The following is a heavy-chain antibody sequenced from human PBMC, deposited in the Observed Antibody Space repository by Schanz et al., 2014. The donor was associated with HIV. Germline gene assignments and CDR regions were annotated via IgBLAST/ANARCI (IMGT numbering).Heavy chain of an antibody. CDR2: ISESGGRT. Sequence: EVQLLESGGGLEQPGGSLRLSCAASGFNFNNYAMTWVRQAPGKGLEWVSSISESGGRTYYADSVNGRFTISRDNSKNTLYLQMTTRRIDDTAVYYCAKPEYDSRGNSQSHFDYWGQGTLVTVSS. J-gene: IGHJ4*02. CDR1: GFNFNNYA. V-gene: IGHV3-23*01. CDR3: AKPEYDSRGNSQSHFDY. D-gene: IGHD3-22*01.